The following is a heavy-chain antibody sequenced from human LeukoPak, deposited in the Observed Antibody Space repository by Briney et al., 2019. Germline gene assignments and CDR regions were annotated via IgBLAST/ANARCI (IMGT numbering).Heavy chain of an antibody. D-gene: IGHD3-22*01. J-gene: IGHJ4*02. CDR3: ATHAKYYYDSSGYY. CDR1: GYTFTDYY. Sequence: ASVTLSCKVSGYTFTDYYMHWVQQAPGKGLEWMGLVDPEDGETIYAEKFQGRVTITADTSTDTAYMELSSLRSEDTAVYYCATHAKYYYDSSGYYWGQGTLVTVSS. CDR2: VDPEDGET. V-gene: IGHV1-69-2*01.